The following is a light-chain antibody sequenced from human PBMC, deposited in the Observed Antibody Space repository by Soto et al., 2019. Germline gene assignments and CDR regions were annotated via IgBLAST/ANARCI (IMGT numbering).Light chain of an antibody. CDR1: SSDIGYHNR. V-gene: IGLV2-18*02. CDR3: RSFASSATLV. Sequence: QSALTQPPSVSGSPGQSVTISCTGTSSDIGYHNRVSWYQQPPGTAPKLMIYEVSTRYSGVPDRFSGSKSGNTASLTISGRQAEDEADYYCRSFASSATLVFGGGTKVTVL. J-gene: IGLJ3*02. CDR2: EVS.